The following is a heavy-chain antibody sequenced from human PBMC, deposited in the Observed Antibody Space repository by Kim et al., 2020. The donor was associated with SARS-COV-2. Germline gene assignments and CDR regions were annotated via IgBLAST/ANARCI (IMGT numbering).Heavy chain of an antibody. CDR3: ARHTPGYHINY. CDR1: GGSISSSSYY. CDR2: IYYSGST. D-gene: IGHD2-2*01. Sequence: SETLSLTCTVSGGSISSSSYYWGWIRQPPGKGLEWIGSIYYSGSTYYNPSLKSRVTISVDTSKNQFSLKLSSVTAADTAVYYCARHTPGYHINYLGQGTL. J-gene: IGHJ4*02. V-gene: IGHV4-39*01.